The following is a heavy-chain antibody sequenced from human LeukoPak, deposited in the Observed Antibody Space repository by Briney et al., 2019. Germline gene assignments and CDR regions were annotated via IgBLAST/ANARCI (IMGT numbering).Heavy chain of an antibody. CDR3: ARENSGSYREFDY. D-gene: IGHD1-26*01. V-gene: IGHV4-4*07. Sequence: SETLSLTCTVSGGSISSYYWSWIRQPAGKVLEWIGRIYTRGSTNYNAALKSRVSMSVHTSKNQFSLKLSSVTAADTAVFYCARENSGSYREFDYWGQGTLVTVSS. CDR1: GGSISSYY. J-gene: IGHJ4*02. CDR2: IYTRGST.